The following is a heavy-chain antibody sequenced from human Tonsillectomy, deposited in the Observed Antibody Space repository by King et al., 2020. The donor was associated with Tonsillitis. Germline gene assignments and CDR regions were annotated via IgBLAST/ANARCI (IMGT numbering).Heavy chain of an antibody. D-gene: IGHD1-26*01. CDR2: IYYSGST. J-gene: IGHJ4*02. V-gene: IGHV4-59*01. Sequence: QLQESGPGLVKPSETLSLTCTVSGGSISSYYWSWIRQPPGKGLEWIGYIYYSGSTNYNPSLKSRVTISVDTSKNQFSLKLSSVTAADTAVYYCARNPFSGCYYYFDYWGQGPLVTVSS. CDR3: ARNPFSGCYYYFDY. CDR1: GGSISSYY.